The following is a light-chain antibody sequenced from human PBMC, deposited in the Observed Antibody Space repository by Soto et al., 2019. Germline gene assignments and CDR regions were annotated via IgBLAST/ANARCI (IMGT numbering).Light chain of an antibody. Sequence: IVMMHFSATLSVAPGESATLSCRASQSVSSNFAWYQQKPGQAPRRLIYGASTRATGIPARLSGSGSGTEFTLTISSRQAEDFAVYYCHQYYNWLPFTFGPGTKVDI. CDR3: HQYYNWLPFT. V-gene: IGKV3-15*01. CDR1: QSVSSN. CDR2: GAS. J-gene: IGKJ3*01.